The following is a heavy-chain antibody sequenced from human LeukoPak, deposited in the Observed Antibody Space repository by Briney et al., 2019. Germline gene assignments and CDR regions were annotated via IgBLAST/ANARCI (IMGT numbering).Heavy chain of an antibody. CDR3: ATPCPIAARKYYYYYGMDV. Sequence: ASVKVSCKVSGYTLTELSMHWVRQAPGKGLEWMGGFDPEDGETIYAQKFQGRVTMTEDTSTDTAYMELSSLRSEDTAVYYCATPCPIAARKYYYYYGMDVWGQGTTVTVSS. CDR2: FDPEDGET. V-gene: IGHV1-24*01. J-gene: IGHJ6*02. CDR1: GYTLTELS. D-gene: IGHD6-6*01.